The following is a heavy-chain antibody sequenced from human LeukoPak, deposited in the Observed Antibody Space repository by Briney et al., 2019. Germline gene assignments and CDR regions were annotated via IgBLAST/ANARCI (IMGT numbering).Heavy chain of an antibody. CDR2: TNPNSGNT. CDR3: ARDQSRGYGFDY. J-gene: IGHJ4*02. D-gene: IGHD5-12*01. Sequence: ASVKVSCKASGYSFSSNDINWVRQATGQGLEWMGWTNPNSGNTGYAQKFQGRVTMTKNTSISTAYMELSSLRSEDTAVYYCARDQSRGYGFDYWGQGTLVTVSS. V-gene: IGHV1-8*01. CDR1: GYSFSSND.